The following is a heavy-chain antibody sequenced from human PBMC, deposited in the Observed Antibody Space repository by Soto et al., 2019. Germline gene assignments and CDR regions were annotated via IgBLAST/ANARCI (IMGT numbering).Heavy chain of an antibody. Sequence: PSETLSLTCTVSGGSIKSSDYHWSWIRQPPGKVLEWIGYVYSTGSTYYNPSLKSRLTISVDTSKNQFSLKLTSVTAADTAVYYCAREASSTPDPWGQGTLVTVSS. CDR2: VYSTGST. CDR3: AREASSTPDP. J-gene: IGHJ5*02. V-gene: IGHV4-30-4*01. CDR1: GGSIKSSDYH.